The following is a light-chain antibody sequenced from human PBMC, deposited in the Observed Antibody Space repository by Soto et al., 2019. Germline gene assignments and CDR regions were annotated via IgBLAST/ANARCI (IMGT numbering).Light chain of an antibody. V-gene: IGKV3-15*01. CDR2: GAS. J-gene: IGKJ1*01. CDR1: QSVSSN. Sequence: EIVLTQSPATLSVSPGERVILSCRASQSVSSNLAWYQQKPGEAPRLLIYGASTRATGIPARFSGSGSGTEFTLTISSLQAEDFAVYYCQQYNNWPQTFGQGTKVDIK. CDR3: QQYNNWPQT.